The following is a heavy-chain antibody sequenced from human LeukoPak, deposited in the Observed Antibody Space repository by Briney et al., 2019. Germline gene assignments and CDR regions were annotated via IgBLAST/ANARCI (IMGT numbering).Heavy chain of an antibody. D-gene: IGHD4-11*01. Sequence: GASVKVSCKASGYTFTGYYMHWVRQAPGQGLEWMGWINPNSGGTNYAQNFQGTVSMTWDTSINTAYMDLSRLRSDDTAVYYCALYQSSYSDYEGAFNIWGQGTMVTVSA. CDR2: INPNSGGT. V-gene: IGHV1-2*02. CDR3: ALYQSSYSDYEGAFNI. CDR1: GYTFTGYY. J-gene: IGHJ3*02.